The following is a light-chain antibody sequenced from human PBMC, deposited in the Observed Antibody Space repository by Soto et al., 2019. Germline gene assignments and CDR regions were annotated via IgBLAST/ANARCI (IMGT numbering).Light chain of an antibody. CDR1: ESISRH. Sequence: DIQMTQSPSSLSAFVGDRVTITCRASESISRHLNWYQQKPGKAPKLLIYAASSLQNGVPSRFSGGGSGTDFTLTISNLQPADIATYYCQQSYSTPSITFGQGTRLEIK. CDR2: AAS. J-gene: IGKJ5*01. V-gene: IGKV1-39*01. CDR3: QQSYSTPSIT.